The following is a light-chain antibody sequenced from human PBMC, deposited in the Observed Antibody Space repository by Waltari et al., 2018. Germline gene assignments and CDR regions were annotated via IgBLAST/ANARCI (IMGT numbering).Light chain of an antibody. Sequence: YVLTQPPSVSVDPGKTARLTCGGDEIGGKSVNGYQQKPGQAPVLVMFYDSDRPSEIPERFSGSNSGNTATLTISWVEAGDEADYHCQVWDDVTDSGVFGGGTKLTVL. CDR2: YDS. J-gene: IGLJ3*02. CDR1: EIGGKS. V-gene: IGLV3-21*04. CDR3: QVWDDVTDSGV.